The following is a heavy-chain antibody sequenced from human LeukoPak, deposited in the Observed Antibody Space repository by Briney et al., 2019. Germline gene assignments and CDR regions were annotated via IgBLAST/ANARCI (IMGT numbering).Heavy chain of an antibody. J-gene: IGHJ4*02. Sequence: SETLSLTCSVSGGSISSYYWNWIRHPPGKGLEWIGYVFYSGRTSYNPSLKSRVTISVDTSKNHFSLTLSSVTAADTAVYYCARAVGTDGYNLWVYWGQGTLVTVSS. D-gene: IGHD5-24*01. CDR1: GGSISSYY. V-gene: IGHV4-59*01. CDR3: ARAVGTDGYNLWVY. CDR2: VFYSGRT.